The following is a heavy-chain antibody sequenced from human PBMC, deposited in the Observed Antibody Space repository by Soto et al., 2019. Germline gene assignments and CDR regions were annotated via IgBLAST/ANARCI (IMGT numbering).Heavy chain of an antibody. CDR3: AGVKDSSPYYYACGIDV. CDR2: ISAYNGNT. V-gene: IGHV1-18*01. D-gene: IGHD5-18*01. CDR1: GYTFTSYG. J-gene: IGHJ6*02. Sequence: QVQLVQSGAEVKKPGASVKVSYKASGYTFTSYGISWVRQAPGQGLEWMGWISAYNGNTNYAQKLQGRVTMNTQTPTSAAYIEVRSLRSDDTAVDYCAGVKDSSPYYYACGIDVCGQGTRVTVCS.